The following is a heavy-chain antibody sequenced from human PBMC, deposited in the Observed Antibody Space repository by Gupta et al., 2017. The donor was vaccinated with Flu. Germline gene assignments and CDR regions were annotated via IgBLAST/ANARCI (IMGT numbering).Heavy chain of an antibody. Sequence: VQVVESGGGFVQPGGSLTLSCAASGFAVGSSYMTWVRQAPGRGLEWISIIYSTANTYHIDSVKGRFTISRDDSKNTVNLQMNSLRPDDTAVYYCATLLFCSGNMCPPEMLYYYYGMDVWGQGTTVTVSS. D-gene: IGHD2-15*01. CDR3: ATLLFCSGNMCPPEMLYYYYGMDV. CDR2: IYSTANT. CDR1: GFAVGSSY. V-gene: IGHV3-66*02. J-gene: IGHJ6*02.